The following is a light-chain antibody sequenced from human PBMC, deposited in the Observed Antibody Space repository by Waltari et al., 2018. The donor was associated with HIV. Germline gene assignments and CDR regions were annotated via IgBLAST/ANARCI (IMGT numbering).Light chain of an antibody. CDR1: QSVGNF. Sequence: EIVLTQSPDTLSLSPGERATLSCRASQSVGNFLAWYQQKPGQAPRLLVYYASNRATGIPARFSGSGSGTDFTLTISRLEAEDFAVYYCQQTFTTPPYTFGQGTTLEIK. V-gene: IGKV3-11*01. CDR2: YAS. J-gene: IGKJ2*01. CDR3: QQTFTTPPYT.